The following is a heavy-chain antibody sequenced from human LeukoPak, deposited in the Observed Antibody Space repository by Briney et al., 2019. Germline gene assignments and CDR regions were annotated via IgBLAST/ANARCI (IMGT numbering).Heavy chain of an antibody. CDR2: INHSGST. J-gene: IGHJ6*03. D-gene: IGHD4-23*01. Sequence: SETLSLTCAVYGGSFSGYYWSWIRQPPGKGLEWIGEINHSGSTNYNPSLKSRVTISVDTSKNQFSLKLSSVTAADTAVYYCASGRRWSYMDVWGKGTTVTVSS. CDR1: GGSFSGYY. V-gene: IGHV4-34*01. CDR3: ASGRRWSYMDV.